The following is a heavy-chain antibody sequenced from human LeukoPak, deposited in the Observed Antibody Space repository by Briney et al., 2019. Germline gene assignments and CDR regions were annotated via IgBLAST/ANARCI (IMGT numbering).Heavy chain of an antibody. Sequence: PLETLSLTCAVYGGSFSDYYWSWIRQPPGKGLEWIGEINHSGSTNYNPSLKSRVTISVDTSKNQFSLKLSSVTAADTAVYYCARGRAVAGTRYYYYGMDVWGKGTTVTVSS. CDR2: INHSGST. D-gene: IGHD6-19*01. V-gene: IGHV4-34*01. CDR1: GGSFSDYY. CDR3: ARGRAVAGTRYYYYGMDV. J-gene: IGHJ6*04.